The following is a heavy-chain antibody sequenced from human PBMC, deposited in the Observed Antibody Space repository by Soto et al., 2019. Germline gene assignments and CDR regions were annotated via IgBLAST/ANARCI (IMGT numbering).Heavy chain of an antibody. CDR1: GFTFSSYA. CDR3: AKDPRSLSYYDFWSGSNWFVP. J-gene: IGHJ5*02. D-gene: IGHD3-3*01. V-gene: IGHV3-23*01. Sequence: PGGSLRLSCAASGFTFSSYAMSWVRQAPGEGLEWVSAISGSGGSTYYADSVKGRFTISRDNSKNTLHLQMNSLRAEDTAVYYCAKDPRSLSYYDFWSGSNWFVPLYQGTLVTVSS. CDR2: ISGSGGST.